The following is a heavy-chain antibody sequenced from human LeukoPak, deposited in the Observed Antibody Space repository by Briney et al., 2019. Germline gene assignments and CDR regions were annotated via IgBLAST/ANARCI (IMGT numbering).Heavy chain of an antibody. V-gene: IGHV1-24*01. CDR2: FDPEDGET. CDR3: ATGIPFMIVPQRGVHMDV. Sequence: ASVKVSCKVSGYTLTELSMHWVRQAPGKGLEWMGGFDPEDGETIYAQKFQGRVTMTEDTSTDTAYMELSSLRSEDTAVYYCATGIPFMIVPQRGVHMDVWGKGTAVTVSS. J-gene: IGHJ6*03. CDR1: GYTLTELS. D-gene: IGHD3-22*01.